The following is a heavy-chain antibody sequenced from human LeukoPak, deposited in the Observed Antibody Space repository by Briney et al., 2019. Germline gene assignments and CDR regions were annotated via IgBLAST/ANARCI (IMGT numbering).Heavy chain of an antibody. CDR2: LSSSSTTR. V-gene: IGHV3-48*02. D-gene: IGHD3-10*01. Sequence: PGGSLRLSCVVSGFTFSSCSMNWVRQAQGKGLEWVSYLSSSSTTRYYADSVKGRFTISRDNAKNSLYLQMNSLRDEDTAVYFCARDFSGAIDYWGQGTQVTVSS. CDR1: GFTFSSCS. CDR3: ARDFSGAIDY. J-gene: IGHJ4*02.